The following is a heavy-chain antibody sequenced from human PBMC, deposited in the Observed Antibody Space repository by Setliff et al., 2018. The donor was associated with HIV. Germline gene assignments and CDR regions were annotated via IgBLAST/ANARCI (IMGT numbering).Heavy chain of an antibody. CDR2: FHYSGST. CDR1: GGSISSTTYY. V-gene: IGHV4-39*07. CDR3: AREGDYVWGGSFDY. D-gene: IGHD3-16*01. J-gene: IGHJ4*02. Sequence: PSETLSLTCTVSGGSISSTTYYWGWIRQPPGKGLEWIGSFHYSGSTSYNPSLKSRVTISVDTSKNQFSLKLSSVTAADTAVYYCAREGDYVWGGSFDYWGQGTLVTVSS.